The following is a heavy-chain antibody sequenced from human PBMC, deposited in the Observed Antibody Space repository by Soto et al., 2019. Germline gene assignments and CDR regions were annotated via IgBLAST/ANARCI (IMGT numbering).Heavy chain of an antibody. D-gene: IGHD3-22*01. J-gene: IGHJ4*02. CDR1: GYTVREYW. CDR3: ARHSSAYDYYFDY. CDR2: IYPGDSET. Sequence: ESLKISCKTSGYTVREYWTGWVRQMPGKGLEWMAIIYPGDSETRYGPAFEGQVTISADRATRTAHLQWKSLKASDTATYYCARHSSAYDYYFDYWGQGSRVTVSS. V-gene: IGHV5-51*01.